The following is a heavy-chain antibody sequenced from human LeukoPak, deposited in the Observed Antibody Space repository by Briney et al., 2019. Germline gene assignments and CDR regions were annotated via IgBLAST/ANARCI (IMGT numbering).Heavy chain of an antibody. V-gene: IGHV3-66*01. Sequence: GGSLRLSCAASGFTVSSNYMSWVRQAPGKGLEWVSVIYSGGSTYYADSVKGRFTISRDNSKNTLYLQMNSLRAEDTAVYYCARSLGLSYYYYMDVWGKGTTVTISS. J-gene: IGHJ6*03. CDR3: ARSLGLSYYYYMDV. CDR2: IYSGGST. CDR1: GFTVSSNY. D-gene: IGHD3/OR15-3a*01.